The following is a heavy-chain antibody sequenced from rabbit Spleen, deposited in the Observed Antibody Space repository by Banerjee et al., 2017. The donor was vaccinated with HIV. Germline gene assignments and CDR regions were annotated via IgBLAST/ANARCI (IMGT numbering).Heavy chain of an antibody. V-gene: IGHV1S45*01. CDR3: ARNYVNAFDP. CDR2: IDTNDGDT. CDR1: GFSFSSNW. J-gene: IGHJ2*01. Sequence: QQQLEESGGDLVKPGGTLTLTCTVSGFSFSSNWICWVRRAPGKGLEWIACIDTNDGDTDYANWPKGRFTISKTSSTTVTLQMTSLTAADTATYFCARNYVNAFDPWGPGTLVTVS. D-gene: IGHD1-1*01.